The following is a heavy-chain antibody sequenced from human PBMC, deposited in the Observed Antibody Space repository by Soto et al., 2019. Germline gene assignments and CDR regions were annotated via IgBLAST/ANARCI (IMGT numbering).Heavy chain of an antibody. V-gene: IGHV3-72*01. CDR2: TRNKARSYST. CDR1: GFIFSDHY. CDR3: VREAVATGDYGLDV. Sequence: GVSLRLSFAASGFIFSDHYMDWFRQAPGKGLEWVGRTRNKARSYSTEYAASVKGRFIFSRDDSKNSVYLQMNSLKIEDTAVYYCVREAVATGDYGLDVWGQGTTVAASS. J-gene: IGHJ6*02. D-gene: IGHD2-15*01.